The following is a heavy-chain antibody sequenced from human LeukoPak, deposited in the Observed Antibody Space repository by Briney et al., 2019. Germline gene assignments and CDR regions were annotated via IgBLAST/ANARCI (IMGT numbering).Heavy chain of an antibody. CDR1: GGSISSYY. CDR3: ARIAAADPLYYYYGMDV. CDR2: IYDSGST. Sequence: SETLSLTCTVSGGSISSYYWSWIRQPPGKGLEWSVDIYDSGSTNYNPSLTSRVTISLDTSKKQFSLKLSSVTAADTAVYYCARIAAADPLYYYYGMDVWGQGTTVTVSS. V-gene: IGHV4-59*08. J-gene: IGHJ6*02. D-gene: IGHD6-13*01.